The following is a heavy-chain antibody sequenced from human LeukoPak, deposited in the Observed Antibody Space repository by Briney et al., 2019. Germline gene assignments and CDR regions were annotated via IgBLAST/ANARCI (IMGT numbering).Heavy chain of an antibody. Sequence: GGSLRLSCAASGFTFSNYVMNWVRQAPGKGLEWVSTITLSGGTTYYADSVMGRFTISRDNSKNTLYLQMNSLRVEDTALYYCARDRVITPFFDFWGQGTLVTVSS. CDR1: GFTFSNYV. V-gene: IGHV3-23*01. CDR2: ITLSGGTT. CDR3: ARDRVITPFFDF. D-gene: IGHD3-10*01. J-gene: IGHJ4*02.